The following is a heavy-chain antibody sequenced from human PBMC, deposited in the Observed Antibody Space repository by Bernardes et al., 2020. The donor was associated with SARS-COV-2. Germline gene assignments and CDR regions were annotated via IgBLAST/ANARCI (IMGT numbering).Heavy chain of an antibody. D-gene: IGHD4-17*01. CDR2: VYYTGST. V-gene: IGHV4-39*01. Sequence: TLSLTCSVSGGSISSSIYYWDWIRQLPGKGLEWIGTVYYTGSTQSNPSLKSRVTMSVDTSNNQFSLKLRSVTAADTAVYYSARRDFGELWFDYWGQGSLVTVSS. CDR1: GGSISSSIYY. CDR3: ARRDFGELWFDY. J-gene: IGHJ4*02.